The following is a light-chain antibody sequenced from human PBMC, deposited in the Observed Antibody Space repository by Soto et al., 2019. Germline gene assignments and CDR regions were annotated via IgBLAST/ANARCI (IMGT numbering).Light chain of an antibody. J-gene: IGKJ4*01. CDR1: QSISDN. V-gene: IGKV3-15*01. CDR2: GAS. Sequence: DIVMTQSPAILSVSLGERATLSCLASQSISDNLAWYQQRSGQAPRLLIYGASTRATGVPARFSGSGSGTEFTPTISRLQSDDFAVYYCQQYKSWPPLTFGGGTKVE. CDR3: QQYKSWPPLT.